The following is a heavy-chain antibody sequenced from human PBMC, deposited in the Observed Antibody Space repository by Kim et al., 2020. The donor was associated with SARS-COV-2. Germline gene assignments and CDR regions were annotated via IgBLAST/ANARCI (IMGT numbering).Heavy chain of an antibody. Sequence: ASVKVSCKVSGYTLTELSMHWVRQAPGKGLEWMGGFDPEDGETIYAQKFQGRVTMTEDTSTDTAYMELSSLRSEDTAVYYCATNDQLLQGKYYYGMDVWGQGTTVTVSS. CDR1: GYTLTELS. D-gene: IGHD2-2*01. CDR2: FDPEDGET. V-gene: IGHV1-24*01. J-gene: IGHJ6*02. CDR3: ATNDQLLQGKYYYGMDV.